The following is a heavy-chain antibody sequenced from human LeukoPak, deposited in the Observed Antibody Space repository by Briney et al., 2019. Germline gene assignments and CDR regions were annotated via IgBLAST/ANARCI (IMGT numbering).Heavy chain of an antibody. CDR2: IIPIFVTA. CDR3: ASRYCSGGRCDSSYYYYYGMDV. CDR1: GGTLNSFA. J-gene: IGHJ6*02. D-gene: IGHD2-15*01. V-gene: IGHV1-69*13. Sequence: ASVKVPCKASGGTLNSFAISWVRQAPGQGLEWMGGIIPIFVTANYAQKFQGGVTITADGSTNTAYMELSSLRSEDTAVYYCASRYCSGGRCDSSYYYYYGMDVWGQGTTVTVSS.